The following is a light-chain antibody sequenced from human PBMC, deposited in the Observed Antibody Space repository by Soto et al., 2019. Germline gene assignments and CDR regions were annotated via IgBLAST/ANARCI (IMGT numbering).Light chain of an antibody. CDR2: AAS. CDR1: QFISNY. J-gene: IGKJ2*01. CDR3: QHSYSAYT. V-gene: IGKV1-39*01. Sequence: DIQMTQSPSSLSASVGDRVTFTCRASQFISNYLNWYQQKPGKAPKLLIYAASHLRSGVPSRFSSSASGTDFTLTISRLQPDDFATYYCQHSYSAYTFGQGTRLEIK.